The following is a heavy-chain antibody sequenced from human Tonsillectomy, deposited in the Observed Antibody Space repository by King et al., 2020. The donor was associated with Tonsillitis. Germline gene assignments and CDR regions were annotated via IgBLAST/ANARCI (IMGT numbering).Heavy chain of an antibody. CDR1: GFTFRNYW. V-gene: IGHV3-7*01. CDR3: ATAVAESWCGP. D-gene: IGHD6-19*01. CDR2: IKQDGSDK. J-gene: IGHJ5*02. Sequence: QLVQSGGGLVQPGGSLRLSCAASGFTFRNYWMSWVRQAPGKGLEWVANIKQDGSDKYYVDSVKGRFTISRDNAKNSLYLQMNSLRAEDTAVYYCATAVAESWCGPWGQGTLVTVSS.